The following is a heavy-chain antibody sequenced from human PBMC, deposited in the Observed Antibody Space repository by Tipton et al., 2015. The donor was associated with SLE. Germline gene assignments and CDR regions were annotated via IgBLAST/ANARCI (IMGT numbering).Heavy chain of an antibody. CDR1: GGSFSGYY. CDR2: INHSGSP. V-gene: IGHV4-34*01. Sequence: TLSLTCAAYGGSFSGYYWSWIRQAPGKGLEWIGEINHSGSPNYNPSLKSRITISVDTSKNQFSLKLSSVTAADTAVYYCARAQRLVRWLDPWGQGTLVPVSS. D-gene: IGHD6-13*01. CDR3: ARAQRLVRWLDP. J-gene: IGHJ5*02.